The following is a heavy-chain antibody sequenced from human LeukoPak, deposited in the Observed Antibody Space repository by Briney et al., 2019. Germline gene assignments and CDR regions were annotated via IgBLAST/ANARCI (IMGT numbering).Heavy chain of an antibody. D-gene: IGHD6-13*01. Sequence: SETLSLTCAVYGGSFSGYYWSWIRQPPGKGLEWIGEMNHSGSTNYNPSLKSRVSISVHTAKNQFSLKVNSVTAADAAIYYCARRIAAAGADGLDVWGQGTTVTVSS. CDR1: GGSFSGYY. V-gene: IGHV4-34*01. CDR3: ARRIAAAGADGLDV. J-gene: IGHJ6*02. CDR2: MNHSGST.